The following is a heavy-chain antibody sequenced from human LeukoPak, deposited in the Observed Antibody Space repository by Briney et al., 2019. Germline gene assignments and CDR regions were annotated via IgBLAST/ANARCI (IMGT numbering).Heavy chain of an antibody. J-gene: IGHJ6*02. CDR1: GFTFSSYS. Sequence: GESLRLSCAASGFTFSSYSMNWVRQAPGKGLEWVSSISSSSSYIYYADAVKGRFTISRDNAKNSLYLQMNSLRAEDTAVYYCARDWGYYYYYGMDVWGQGTTVTVS. V-gene: IGHV3-21*01. CDR2: ISSSSSYI. CDR3: ARDWGYYYYYGMDV. D-gene: IGHD3-16*01.